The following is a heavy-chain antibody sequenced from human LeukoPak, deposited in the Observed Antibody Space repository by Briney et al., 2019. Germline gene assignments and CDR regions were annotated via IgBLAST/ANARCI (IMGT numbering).Heavy chain of an antibody. CDR1: GGSISSGDYY. V-gene: IGHV4-30-4*01. J-gene: IGHJ5*02. CDR3: ARADGSGSPYNWFDP. Sequence: SQTLSLTCTVSGGSISSGDYYWSWIRQPPGKGLEWIGYIYYSGSTYYNPSLKSRVTISVDTSKNQFSLKLSSVTAADTAVYYCARADGSGSPYNWFDPWGQGTLVTVSS. D-gene: IGHD3-10*01. CDR2: IYYSGST.